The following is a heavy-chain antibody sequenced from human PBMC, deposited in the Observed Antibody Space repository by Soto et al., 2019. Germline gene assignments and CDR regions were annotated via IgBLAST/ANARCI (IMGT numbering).Heavy chain of an antibody. D-gene: IGHD3-22*01. Sequence: VGSLRLSCAASGLPFSIYTLHWVRQAPGKGLEWVALISYDGSNKCYAASVKGRFTISRDNAKTTMYLQMNSLRAEDTAVYYCEKDDDSSGSFGYYYGMDVWGQGTTVTVSS. CDR1: GLPFSIYT. J-gene: IGHJ6*02. CDR3: EKDDDSSGSFGYYYGMDV. V-gene: IGHV3-30*04. CDR2: ISYDGSNK.